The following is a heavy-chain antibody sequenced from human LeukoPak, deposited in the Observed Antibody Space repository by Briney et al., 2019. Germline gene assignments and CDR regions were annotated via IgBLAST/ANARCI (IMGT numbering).Heavy chain of an antibody. Sequence: GGSLRLSCAASGFTFSSYSMNWVRQAPGKGLEWVSYISSSSSTIYYADSVKGRFTISRDNAKNSLYLHMNSLRAEDTAVYYCARDKAAAGSDYWGQGTLVTVSS. CDR2: ISSSSSTI. V-gene: IGHV3-48*01. D-gene: IGHD6-13*01. CDR1: GFTFSSYS. CDR3: ARDKAAAGSDY. J-gene: IGHJ4*02.